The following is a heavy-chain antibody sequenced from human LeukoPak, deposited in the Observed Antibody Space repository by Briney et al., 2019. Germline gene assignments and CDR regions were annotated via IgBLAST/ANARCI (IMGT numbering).Heavy chain of an antibody. CDR3: ARLYSSSSGLRASDY. CDR1: GFTFSSYE. D-gene: IGHD6-6*01. CDR2: ISGSGSST. Sequence: GGSLRLSCAVSGFTFSSYEMNWVRQAPGKGREWVSYISGSGSSTYDADSVKGRFTISRDNAKNSLYLQMNSLRAEDTATYYCARLYSSSSGLRASDYWGQGALVTVSS. V-gene: IGHV3-48*03. J-gene: IGHJ4*02.